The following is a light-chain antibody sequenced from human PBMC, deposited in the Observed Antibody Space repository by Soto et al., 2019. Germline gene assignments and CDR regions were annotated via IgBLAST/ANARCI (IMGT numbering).Light chain of an antibody. J-gene: IGKJ2*01. CDR3: LQYDNWPPYT. V-gene: IGKV3-15*01. CDR2: DAS. CDR1: QSVSRN. Sequence: EIVMTQSPATLSVSPGERVTLSCRASQSVSRNLAWFQQKPGQAPRPLIYDASTRATGIPATFSGSGSGTEFTLTISSLQSEDFAVYFCLQYDNWPPYTFGQGTKLEIK.